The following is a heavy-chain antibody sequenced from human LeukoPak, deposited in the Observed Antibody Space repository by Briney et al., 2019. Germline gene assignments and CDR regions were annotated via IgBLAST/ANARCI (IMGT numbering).Heavy chain of an antibody. CDR1: GGSISSGSYY. Sequence: PSETLSLTCTASGGSISSGSYYWSWIRQPAGKGLEWIGRIYTSGSTNYNPSLKSRVTISVDTSKNQFSLKLSSVTAADTAVYYCARDPRAAAGTGFDYWGQGTLATVSS. CDR3: ARDPRAAAGTGFDY. D-gene: IGHD6-13*01. V-gene: IGHV4-61*02. CDR2: IYTSGST. J-gene: IGHJ4*02.